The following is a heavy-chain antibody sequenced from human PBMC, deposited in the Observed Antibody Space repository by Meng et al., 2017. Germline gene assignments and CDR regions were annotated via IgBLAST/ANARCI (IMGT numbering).Heavy chain of an antibody. Sequence: LPESGPGLLKLSGTLSLTRTLSGGPTSSSGYYWGWIRQPPGKGLEWIGSIYYSGSTNYNPSLKSRVTISVDTSKNQFSLKLSSVTAADTAVYYCARTSQIGGIAVANYWGQGTLVTVSS. J-gene: IGHJ4*02. D-gene: IGHD6-19*01. CDR2: IYYSGST. CDR1: GGPTSSSGYY. V-gene: IGHV4-39*07. CDR3: ARTSQIGGIAVANY.